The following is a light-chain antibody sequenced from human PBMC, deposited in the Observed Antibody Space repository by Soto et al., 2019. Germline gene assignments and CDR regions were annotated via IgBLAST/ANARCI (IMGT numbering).Light chain of an antibody. Sequence: QPVLTQPASVSGSPGQSITISCTGTSSDVGGYNYVSWYQQHPGKAPKLMIYDVSNRPSGVSNRFSGSKSGNTASLTISGLQAEDEADYYCSSYTSSISYVFGTGTKVTVL. V-gene: IGLV2-14*01. CDR3: SSYTSSISYV. CDR2: DVS. J-gene: IGLJ1*01. CDR1: SSDVGGYNY.